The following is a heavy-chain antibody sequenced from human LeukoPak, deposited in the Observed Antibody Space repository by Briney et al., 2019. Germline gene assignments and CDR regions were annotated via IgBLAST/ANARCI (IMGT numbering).Heavy chain of an antibody. V-gene: IGHV4-39*01. D-gene: IGHD6-19*01. J-gene: IGHJ4*02. Sequence: SETLSLTCTVSGGSISSSSYSWGWIRQPPGKGLEWIGSFYYSGSTYYNPSLKSRVTISVDTSKNQFYLKLTSVTAADTAVYYCARHGHSSVYSRFDYWGQGTLVTVCS. CDR1: GGSISSSSYS. CDR3: ARHGHSSVYSRFDY. CDR2: FYYSGST.